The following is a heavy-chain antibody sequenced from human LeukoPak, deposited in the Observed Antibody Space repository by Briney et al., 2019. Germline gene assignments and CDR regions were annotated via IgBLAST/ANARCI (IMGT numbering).Heavy chain of an antibody. J-gene: IGHJ4*02. CDR3: ARNGPSYFDY. D-gene: IGHD2-8*01. CDR2: IYTSGST. CDR1: GGSISSYY. V-gene: IGHV4-4*09. Sequence: SETLSLTCTVSGGSISSYYWSWIRQPPGKGLEWIGYIYTSGSTNYNPSLKSRVTISVDTSKNQFSLKPSSVTAADTAVYYCARNGPSYFDYWGQGTLVTVSS.